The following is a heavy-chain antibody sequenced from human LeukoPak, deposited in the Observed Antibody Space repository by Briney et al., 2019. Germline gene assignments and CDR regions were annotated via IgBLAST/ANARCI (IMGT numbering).Heavy chain of an antibody. CDR1: GFTFSSYA. CDR2: ISGSGAST. CDR3: AKMITMVHFDY. J-gene: IGHJ4*02. Sequence: GXSLRLSCAASGFTFSSYAMSWVRQAPGKGLEWVSAISGSGASTYYADSVKGRFTISRDNSKHTLYLQMNSLRAEDTAVYYCAKMITMVHFDYWGQGTLVTVSS. V-gene: IGHV3-23*01. D-gene: IGHD3-10*01.